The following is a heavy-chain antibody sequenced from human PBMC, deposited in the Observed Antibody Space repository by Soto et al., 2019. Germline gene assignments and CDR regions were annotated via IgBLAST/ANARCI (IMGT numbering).Heavy chain of an antibody. J-gene: IGHJ4*02. CDR2: IKSKTDGGTT. CDR3: TTHAGDSSGYYHRYFDY. Sequence: GGSLRLSCAASGFTFSNAWMNWVRQAPGKGLEWVGRIKSKTDGGTTDYAAPVKGRFTISRDDSKNTLYLQMNSLKTEDTAVYYCTTHAGDSSGYYHRYFDYWGQGTLVTVSS. CDR1: GFTFSNAW. V-gene: IGHV3-15*07. D-gene: IGHD3-22*01.